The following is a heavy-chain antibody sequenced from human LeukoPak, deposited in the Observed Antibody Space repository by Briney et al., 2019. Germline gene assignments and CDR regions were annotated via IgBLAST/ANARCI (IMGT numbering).Heavy chain of an antibody. CDR1: GFTFSIYR. V-gene: IGHV3-7*01. J-gene: IGHJ4*02. CDR3: ARVRPGHYFDY. CDR2: IKEDGSEE. D-gene: IGHD6-6*01. Sequence: PGGSLRLSCTASGFTFSIYRMSWVRQAPGKGLEWVASIKEDGSEEHYVDSVKGRFTISRDNARNSVHVQMNSLRAEDTAVYFCARVRPGHYFDYWGQGALVTVSS.